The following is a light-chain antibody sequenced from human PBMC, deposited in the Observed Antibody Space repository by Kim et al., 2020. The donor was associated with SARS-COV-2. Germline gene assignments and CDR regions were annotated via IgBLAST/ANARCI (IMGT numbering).Light chain of an antibody. Sequence: SYELTQPPSVSVAPGQTASITCCGNNFGSKGVRWYQQKPGQAPVLVIYHDSKRPSGIPERFSGSKSGNTATLTINGVEAWDEADYFCQVWDVSPYVFGSG. CDR2: HDS. J-gene: IGLJ1*01. CDR1: NFGSKG. V-gene: IGLV3-21*04. CDR3: QVWDVSPYV.